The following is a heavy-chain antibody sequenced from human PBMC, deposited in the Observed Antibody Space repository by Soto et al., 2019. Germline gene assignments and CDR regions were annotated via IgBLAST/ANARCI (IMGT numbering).Heavy chain of an antibody. V-gene: IGHV3-30*18. D-gene: IGHD2-2*01. Sequence: QVQLVESGGGVVQPGRSLRLSCAASGFTFSRYGMHWVRQAPGKGLEWVAVISYDGSNKYYADFVKGRFTISRDNSKNTLYLQMNSLRAEDTAGYYCAKAPAIVLVPAAMGGDYWGQGTLVTVSS. CDR3: AKAPAIVLVPAAMGGDY. J-gene: IGHJ4*02. CDR1: GFTFSRYG. CDR2: ISYDGSNK.